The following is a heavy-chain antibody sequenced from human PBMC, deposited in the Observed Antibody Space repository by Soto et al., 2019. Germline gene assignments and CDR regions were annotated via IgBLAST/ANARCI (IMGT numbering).Heavy chain of an antibody. CDR3: ARWGHYYDSSGYYSYGMDV. V-gene: IGHV4-59*08. D-gene: IGHD3-22*01. CDR1: GGSISSYY. Sequence: SETLSLTCTVSGGSISSYYWSWIRQPPGKGLEWIGYIYYSGSTNYNPSLKSRVTISVDTSKNQFSLKLSSVTAADTAVYYCARWGHYYDSSGYYSYGMDVWGQGTTVTVSS. J-gene: IGHJ6*02. CDR2: IYYSGST.